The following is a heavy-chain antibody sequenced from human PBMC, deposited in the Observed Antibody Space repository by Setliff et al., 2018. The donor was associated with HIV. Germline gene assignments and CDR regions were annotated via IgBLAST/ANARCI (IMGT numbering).Heavy chain of an antibody. V-gene: IGHV4-59*11. J-gene: IGHJ4*02. Sequence: SETLSLTCTVSGGPISSHYWSWIRQPPGKGLEWIGSIYYSGSTNYNPSLKSRVTISVDTSKNQFSLKLSSVTAADTAVYYCAREVEEVEMATIGLDYWGQGTLVTVSS. CDR2: IYYSGST. CDR1: GGPISSHY. CDR3: AREVEEVEMATIGLDY. D-gene: IGHD5-12*01.